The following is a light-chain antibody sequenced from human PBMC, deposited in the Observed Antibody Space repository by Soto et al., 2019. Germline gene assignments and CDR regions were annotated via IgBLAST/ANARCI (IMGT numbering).Light chain of an antibody. CDR3: QHYNSYSEA. Sequence: DIQMTQSPSTLSASVGDRVTITCRASQTIDSWLAWYQQRPGKPPNLLIYKASTLASGVPSRFGGSGSGTEFTLTINSLQPDDFATYYCQHYNSYSEAFGQVTKVDI. J-gene: IGKJ1*01. V-gene: IGKV1-5*03. CDR1: QTIDSW. CDR2: KAS.